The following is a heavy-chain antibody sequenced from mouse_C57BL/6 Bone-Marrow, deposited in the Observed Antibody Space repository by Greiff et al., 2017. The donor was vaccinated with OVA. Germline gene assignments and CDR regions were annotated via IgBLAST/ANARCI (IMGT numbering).Heavy chain of an antibody. D-gene: IGHD2-3*01. CDR1: GFNIKDDY. V-gene: IGHV14-4*01. Sequence: EVQLQQSGAELVRPGASVKLSCTASGFNIKDDYMHWVKQRPEQGLEWIGWIDPENGDTEYASKFQGKATITADTSSNTAYLQLSSLTSEDTAVYYCTTDGYYLYWYFDVWGTGTTVTVSS. J-gene: IGHJ1*03. CDR3: TTDGYYLYWYFDV. CDR2: IDPENGDT.